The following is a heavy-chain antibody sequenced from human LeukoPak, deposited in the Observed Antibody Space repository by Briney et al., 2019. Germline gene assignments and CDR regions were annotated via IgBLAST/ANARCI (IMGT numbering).Heavy chain of an antibody. CDR1: AYSFTSYW. CDR2: IDPSDSYT. J-gene: IGHJ4*02. Sequence: KRGESLKISCKGSAYSFTSYWISWVRQMPGKGLEWMGRIDPSDSYTNYGPSFQGHVTISADKSISTAYLHWSSLKASDTAMYYCASLEMATDYWGQGTLVTVSS. D-gene: IGHD5-24*01. V-gene: IGHV5-10-1*01. CDR3: ASLEMATDY.